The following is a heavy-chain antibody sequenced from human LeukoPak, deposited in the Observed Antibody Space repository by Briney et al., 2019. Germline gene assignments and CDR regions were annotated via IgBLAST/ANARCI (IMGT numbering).Heavy chain of an antibody. V-gene: IGHV1-46*01. CDR3: ASIAAAGTRGPALDY. CDR2: INPSGGST. J-gene: IGHJ4*02. CDR1: GYTFTSYY. Sequence: ASVKVSCKASGYTFTSYYMHWVRQAPGQGLEWMGIINPSGGSTSYAQKFQGRVTMTRDTSTSTVYMELSSLRSEDTAVYYCASIAAAGTRGPALDYWGQGTLVTVSS. D-gene: IGHD6-13*01.